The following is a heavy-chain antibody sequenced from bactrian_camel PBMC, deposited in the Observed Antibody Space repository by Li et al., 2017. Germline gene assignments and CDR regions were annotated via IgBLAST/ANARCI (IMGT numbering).Heavy chain of an antibody. CDR2: IDDDGST. Sequence: HVQLVESGGDSVQAGGSLTLSCAASKFLSGFVFSTWCMAWFRQAPGQKREGVATIDDDGSTEYATSAQGRFTISKDNDKNTLYLQMTSLKHEDTATYYCAADPPCTVRAGLVPDFGYWGQGTQVTVS. CDR3: AADPPCTVRAGLVPDFGY. D-gene: IGHD6*01. J-gene: IGHJ4*01. CDR1: KFLSGFVFSTWC. V-gene: IGHV3S53*01.